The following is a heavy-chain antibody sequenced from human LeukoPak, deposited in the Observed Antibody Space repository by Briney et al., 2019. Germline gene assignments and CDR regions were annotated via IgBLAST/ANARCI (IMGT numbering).Heavy chain of an antibody. D-gene: IGHD3-3*01. CDR3: ARETRKITIFGVVIIGRRLDY. J-gene: IGHJ4*02. CDR2: IYTSGST. V-gene: IGHV4-4*07. Sequence: SETLSLTCTVSGGSISSYYWSWIRQPAGKGLEWIGRIYTSGSTNYNPSLKSRVTISVDTSKNQFSLKLSSVTAADTAVYYCARETRKITIFGVVIIGRRLDYWGQGTLVTVSS. CDR1: GGSISSYY.